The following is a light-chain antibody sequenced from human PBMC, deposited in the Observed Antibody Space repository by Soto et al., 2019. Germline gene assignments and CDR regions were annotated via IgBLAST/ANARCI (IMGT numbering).Light chain of an antibody. CDR1: SSNIGANYD. J-gene: IGLJ3*02. V-gene: IGLV1-40*01. Sequence: QSVLTQPPSVSGAPGQRVTISCTGSSSNIGANYDVHWYQQVPGRAPKLLIYDNDNRPSGVPDRFSGSKSGSSASLAITGLQAEDEADYYCAAWNDSLNGVVFGGGTKLTVL. CDR3: AAWNDSLNGVV. CDR2: DND.